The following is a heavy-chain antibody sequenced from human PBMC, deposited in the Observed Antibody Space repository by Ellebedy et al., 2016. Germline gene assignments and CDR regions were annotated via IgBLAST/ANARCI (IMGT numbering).Heavy chain of an antibody. Sequence: GESLKISXKGSGYSFTSYWIGWVRQMPGKGLEWMGIIYPGDSDTRYSPSFQGQVTISADRSISTAYLQWSSLKASDTAIYYCARLTIFGVVIFEYWGQGTLVTVSS. CDR1: GYSFTSYW. D-gene: IGHD3-3*01. CDR3: ARLTIFGVVIFEY. CDR2: IYPGDSDT. V-gene: IGHV5-51*01. J-gene: IGHJ4*02.